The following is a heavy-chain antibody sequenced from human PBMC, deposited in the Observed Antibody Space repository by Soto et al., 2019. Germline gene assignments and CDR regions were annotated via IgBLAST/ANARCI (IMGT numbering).Heavy chain of an antibody. CDR3: TTRGALGY. Sequence: EVQLVESGGGLVKPGESLRLSCAASDLSFSNAYINWVRQAPGKGLEWVGRIKSKTDGGTIDYAAPVKGRFFISRDDSSNTVYLQMNSLKTEDTAVYYCTTRGALGYWGQGTLVTVSS. V-gene: IGHV3-15*07. J-gene: IGHJ4*02. CDR2: IKSKTDGGTI. CDR1: DLSFSNAY. D-gene: IGHD2-15*01.